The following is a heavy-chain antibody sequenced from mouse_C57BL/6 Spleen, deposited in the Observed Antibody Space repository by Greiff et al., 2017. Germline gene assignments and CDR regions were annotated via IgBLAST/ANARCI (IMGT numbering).Heavy chain of an antibody. D-gene: IGHD1-1*01. J-gene: IGHJ1*03. CDR2: IHPNSGST. CDR3: AREGTTVVATRYFDV. Sequence: QVQLQQPGAELVKPGASVKLSCKASGYTFTSYWMHWVKQRLGQGLEWIGMIHPNSGSTNYNEKFKSKATLTVDKSSSTAYMQLSSLTSEDSAVYYCAREGTTVVATRYFDVWGTGTTVTVSS. V-gene: IGHV1-64*01. CDR1: GYTFTSYW.